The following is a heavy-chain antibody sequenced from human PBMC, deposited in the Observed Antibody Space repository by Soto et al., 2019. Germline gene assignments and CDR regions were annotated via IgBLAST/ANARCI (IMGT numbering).Heavy chain of an antibody. CDR3: ARGPLVNIVTTTSYWFFDL. V-gene: IGHV4-59*01. CDR2: AYYSWNT. CDR1: GASISDYY. D-gene: IGHD5-12*01. J-gene: IGHJ2*01. Sequence: PSETLSLTCTVSGASISDYYWSWIRLPPGKGLEWIVSAYYSWNTHYNPSLMRRVTISLDTSNSQFSLKLGSMTAADTAVYYCARGPLVNIVTTTSYWFFDLWGRGTQVTVSS.